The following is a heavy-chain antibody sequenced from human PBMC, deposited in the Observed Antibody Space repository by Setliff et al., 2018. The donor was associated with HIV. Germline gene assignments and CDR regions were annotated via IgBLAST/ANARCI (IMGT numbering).Heavy chain of an antibody. D-gene: IGHD6-19*01. V-gene: IGHV3-30*07. CDR3: ARRGFVSAWYDKPIYFYYYMDV. Sequence: GGSLRLSCAASGFTFSTYAMHWVRQAPGKGLEWVAVIPNAGSNKYYADSVKGRFTISRDNSKNTVYLQMNSLRAEDTAVYYCARRGFVSAWYDKPIYFYYYMDVWGKGTTVTVSS. J-gene: IGHJ6*03. CDR1: GFTFSTYA. CDR2: IPNAGSNK.